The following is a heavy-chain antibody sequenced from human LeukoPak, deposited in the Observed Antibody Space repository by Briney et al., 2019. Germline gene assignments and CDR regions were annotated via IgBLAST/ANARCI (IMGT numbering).Heavy chain of an antibody. CDR3: AMSVSPPDASDI. CDR1: GFTFDEYA. V-gene: IGHV3-43*02. Sequence: GGSLRLSCAAPGFTFDEYAMNWLRQAPGKGLEWVSLISGDGGVTYYADSVKGRFTISRDNSKNSVYLQMNSLRPEDTALYYCAMSVSPPDASDIWGQGTMVTVSS. J-gene: IGHJ3*02. CDR2: ISGDGGVT.